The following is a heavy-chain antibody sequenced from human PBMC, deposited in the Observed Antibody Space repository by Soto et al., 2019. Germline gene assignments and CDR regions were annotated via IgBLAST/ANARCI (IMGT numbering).Heavy chain of an antibody. CDR3: ARDRVESGYPEYFQH. J-gene: IGHJ1*01. Sequence: EVQLVESGGGLIKPGGPRRLPFAASGLPVSSNYMRWVAQAPGKGLEGVSVIYSGGSTYYADSVKGRFTISRANSKNTLYLQMNSLRAEDTGVYYCARDRVESGYPEYFQHWGQGTLVTVSS. CDR1: GLPVSSNY. CDR2: IYSGGST. D-gene: IGHD3-22*01. V-gene: IGHV3-53*01.